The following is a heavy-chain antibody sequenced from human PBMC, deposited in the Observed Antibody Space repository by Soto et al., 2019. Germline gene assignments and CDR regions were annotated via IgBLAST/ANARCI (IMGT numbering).Heavy chain of an antibody. CDR1: GGTFISHA. J-gene: IGHJ4*02. CDR2: IIPVFGTP. CDR3: ARHLYDYVWGSYRH. V-gene: IGHV1-69*01. Sequence: QVQLVQSGAEVKKPGSSVRVSCKVSGGTFISHAINWLRQAPGQGLEWMGGIIPVFGTPDYSQKFRGRVTITADESTSTVYMELRSLTSEDTAVYYCARHLYDYVWGSYRHWGQGTLVTVSS. D-gene: IGHD3-16*02.